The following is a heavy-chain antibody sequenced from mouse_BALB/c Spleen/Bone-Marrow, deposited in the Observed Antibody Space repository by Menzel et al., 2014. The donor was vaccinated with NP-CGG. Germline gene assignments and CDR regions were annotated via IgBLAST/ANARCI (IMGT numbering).Heavy chain of an antibody. J-gene: IGHJ4*01. CDR1: GYAFSNNG. D-gene: IGHD2-4*01. CDR2: IYPGDGDT. V-gene: IGHV1-80*01. CDR3: ASVYDYERSYAMDY. Sequence: QVQLQQSGAEVMRPGSSVNISCKASGYAFSNNGMNWVKQRPGQGLEWIGQIYPGDGDTNYNGKFKGRVTLTADKSSSTAYMQLSSLTTEDSAVYFCASVYDYERSYAMDYWGQGTSVTVSS.